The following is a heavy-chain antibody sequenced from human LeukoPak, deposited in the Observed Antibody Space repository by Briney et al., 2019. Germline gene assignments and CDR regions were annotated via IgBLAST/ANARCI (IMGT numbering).Heavy chain of an antibody. D-gene: IGHD2-15*01. CDR3: ARDRVVAATFDFYWFDP. Sequence: SVKVSCKASGGTFSSYAISWVRQAPGQGLEWMGGIIPIFGTANYAQKFRGRVTITADESTSTAYMELSSLRSEDTAVYYCARDRVVAATFDFYWFDPWGQGTLVTVSS. CDR1: GGTFSSYA. J-gene: IGHJ5*02. CDR2: IIPIFGTA. V-gene: IGHV1-69*13.